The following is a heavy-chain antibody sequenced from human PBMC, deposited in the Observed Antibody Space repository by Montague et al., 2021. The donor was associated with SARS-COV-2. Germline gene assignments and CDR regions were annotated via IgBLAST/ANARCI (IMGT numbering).Heavy chain of an antibody. CDR3: SREDGHYYGSGTYSDN. J-gene: IGHJ4*02. V-gene: IGHV4-59*01. Sequence: SETLSLTCTVAGGSITSYYWSWIRQPPGKGLEHIGYIYYSGSTNYNPTLKSRVTMSVDTSKNQFSLTLSSVTAADTAVYYCSREDGHYYGSGTYSDNWGQGTLVTVSS. D-gene: IGHD3-10*01. CDR2: IYYSGST. CDR1: GGSITSYY.